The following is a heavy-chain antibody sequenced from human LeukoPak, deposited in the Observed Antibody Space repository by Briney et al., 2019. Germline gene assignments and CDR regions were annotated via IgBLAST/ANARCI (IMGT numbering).Heavy chain of an antibody. CDR2: IYHSGST. D-gene: IGHD3-10*01. V-gene: IGHV4-34*01. Sequence: PSETLSLTCAVYGGSFSGYYWSWIRQPPGKGLEWIGEIYHSGSTNYNPSLKSRVTISVDTSKNQFSLKLGSVTAADTAVYYCARGRVYYGSGTTVTYFDYWGQGTLVTVSS. CDR1: GGSFSGYY. J-gene: IGHJ4*02. CDR3: ARGRVYYGSGTTVTYFDY.